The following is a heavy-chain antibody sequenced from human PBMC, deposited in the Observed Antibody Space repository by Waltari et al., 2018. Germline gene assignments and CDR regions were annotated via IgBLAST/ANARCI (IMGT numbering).Heavy chain of an antibody. CDR1: GFTVSNNY. CDR3: ATWTGGSLGAFDN. CDR2: IYSGGET. J-gene: IGHJ3*02. Sequence: EVQLVESGGGLIQPGGSLRLSCEVSGFTVSNNYIGWVRQAPGQGLEGVSVIYSGGETYDAAAVRGRFTISRDNSKNTLYLQMNSLRVEDTALYYCATWTGGSLGAFDNWGQGTMVTVSS. V-gene: IGHV3-53*01. D-gene: IGHD7-27*01.